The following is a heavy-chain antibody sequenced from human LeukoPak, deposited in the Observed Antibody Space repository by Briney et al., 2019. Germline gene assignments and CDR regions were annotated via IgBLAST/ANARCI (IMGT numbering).Heavy chain of an antibody. D-gene: IGHD2-2*01. CDR2: ISGSGGYT. CDR1: GFTFTNYA. V-gene: IGHV3-23*01. Sequence: PGGSLRLSCAASGFTFTNYAMTWVRQAPGKGLECVSAISGSGGYTYYADSVKGRFTISRDIPKDTLYLQMNSLRAEDTAVYYCAKGDAHFDYWGQGTLVTVSS. CDR3: AKGDAHFDY. J-gene: IGHJ4*02.